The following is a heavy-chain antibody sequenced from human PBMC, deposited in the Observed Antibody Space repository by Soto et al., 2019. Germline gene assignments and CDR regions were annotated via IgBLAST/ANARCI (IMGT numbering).Heavy chain of an antibody. D-gene: IGHD2-15*01. CDR3: AKGGYCSGGSCSRNWYFDL. Sequence: GGSLRLSCAASGFTFSSYGMHWVRQAPGKGLEWVAVISYDGSNKYYADSVKGRFTISRDNSKNTLYLQMNSLRAEDTAVYYCAKGGYCSGGSCSRNWYFDLWGRGTLVTVSS. V-gene: IGHV3-30*18. CDR1: GFTFSSYG. J-gene: IGHJ2*01. CDR2: ISYDGSNK.